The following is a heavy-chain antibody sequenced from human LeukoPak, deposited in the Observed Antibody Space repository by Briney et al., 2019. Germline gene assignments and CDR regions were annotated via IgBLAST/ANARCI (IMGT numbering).Heavy chain of an antibody. CDR3: ARDRSPNGGYDLEYYYYMDV. D-gene: IGHD5-12*01. CDR1: GFTFSTYA. Sequence: GGSLRLSCAASGFTFSTYAMHWVRQAPGKGLEFVSAISTEGGSTYYANSVRGRFTISRDNSKNTMYLQMGSLRPEDMAVYYCARDRSPNGGYDLEYYYYMDVWGRGTTVTVSS. CDR2: ISTEGGST. V-gene: IGHV3-64*01. J-gene: IGHJ6*03.